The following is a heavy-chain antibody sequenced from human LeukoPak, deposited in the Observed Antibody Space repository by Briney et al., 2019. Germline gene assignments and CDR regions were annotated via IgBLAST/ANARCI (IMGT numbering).Heavy chain of an antibody. Sequence: GASVKVSCKASGGTFSSYAISWARQAPGQGLEWMGGIIPILGIANYAQKFQGRVTITADKSTSTAYMELSSLRSEDTAVYYCASKVYYDSSGYLDYWGQGTLVTVSS. D-gene: IGHD3-22*01. CDR2: IIPILGIA. CDR1: GGTFSSYA. V-gene: IGHV1-69*10. J-gene: IGHJ4*02. CDR3: ASKVYYDSSGYLDY.